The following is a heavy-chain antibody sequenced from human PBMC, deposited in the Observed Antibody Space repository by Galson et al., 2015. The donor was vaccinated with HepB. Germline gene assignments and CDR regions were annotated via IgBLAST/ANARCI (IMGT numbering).Heavy chain of an antibody. CDR1: GFSLRNHV. D-gene: IGHD1-26*01. Sequence: SLRLSCAASGFSLRNHVMHWVRQVPGKGLEWISIISFDGTNNHKADSVEGRFTISRDNSNNMVYLQMDSLTIEDTGVYYCARGTDTWWDLLRGAMDVWGQGTTVIVSS. V-gene: IGHV3-30*03. CDR3: ARGTDTWWDLLRGAMDV. CDR2: ISFDGTNN. J-gene: IGHJ6*02.